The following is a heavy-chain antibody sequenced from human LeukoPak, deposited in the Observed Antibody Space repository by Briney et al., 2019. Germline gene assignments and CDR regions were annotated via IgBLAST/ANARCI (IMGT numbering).Heavy chain of an antibody. V-gene: IGHV1-2*02. J-gene: IGHJ5*02. D-gene: IGHD3-22*01. CDR3: GRGLRYYYDSSGYTNWFDP. CDR2: INPNSGGT. Sequence: ASLKVSYKASGYIFTGYYMHWVRQAPGQGLEWMGWINPNSGGTKYAQKFQGRVTMTRDTSSSTAYMELSRLRSDDTAVYYCGRGLRYYYDSSGYTNWFDPWGQGTLVTVSS. CDR1: GYIFTGYY.